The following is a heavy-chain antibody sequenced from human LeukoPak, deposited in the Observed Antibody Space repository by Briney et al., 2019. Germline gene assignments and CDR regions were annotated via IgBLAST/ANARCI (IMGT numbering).Heavy chain of an antibody. V-gene: IGHV4-38-2*02. CDR3: ARAHLATVVAPFDY. Sequence: WIGSIFHTGSTYFNLSLKSRVTISVDTSKNQFSLRLSSVTAADTAVYYCARAHLATVVAPFDYWGQGTLVSVSS. CDR2: IFHTGST. J-gene: IGHJ4*02. D-gene: IGHD3-22*01.